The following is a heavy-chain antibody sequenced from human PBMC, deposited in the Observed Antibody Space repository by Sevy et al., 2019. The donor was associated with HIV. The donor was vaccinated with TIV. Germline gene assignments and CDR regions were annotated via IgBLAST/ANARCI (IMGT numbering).Heavy chain of an antibody. CDR2: IKQDGSEK. CDR1: GFTFSSYW. V-gene: IGHV3-7*01. D-gene: IGHD6-25*01. Sequence: GWSLRLSCAASGFTFSSYWMNWVRQAPGKGLEWVANIKQDGSEKYYVDSVKGRFTISRDNAKNSMHLQMNSLRAEDTAVYYWARALAAAASYWGQGTLVTVSS. CDR3: ARALAAAASY. J-gene: IGHJ4*02.